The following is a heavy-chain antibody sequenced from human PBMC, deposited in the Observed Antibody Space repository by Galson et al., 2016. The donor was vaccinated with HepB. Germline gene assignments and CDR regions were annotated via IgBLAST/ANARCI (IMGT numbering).Heavy chain of an antibody. J-gene: IGHJ3*01. D-gene: IGHD3-3*01. Sequence: SLRLSCAASGFTFTDYAIHWVRQAPGKGLEWVADISYDGSNKFYLNSAKGRFTISRDNSKNTVYLQMNSLTTEDTAIYYCARTRDFWSGHYDAFDVWGHGTMVTVSS. CDR3: ARTRDFWSGHYDAFDV. CDR2: ISYDGSNK. V-gene: IGHV3-30-3*01. CDR1: GFTFTDYA.